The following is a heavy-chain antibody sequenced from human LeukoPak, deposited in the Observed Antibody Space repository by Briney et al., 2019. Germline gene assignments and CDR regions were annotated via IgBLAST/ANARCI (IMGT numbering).Heavy chain of an antibody. V-gene: IGHV4-59*01. CDR2: FYNRGTT. D-gene: IGHD3-22*01. Sequence: SETLSLTCTVSGGSISGYYWGWIRQPPGKGLEWMGYFYNRGTTNYNPSLKSRVTMSVDTSKNQFSLKLTSVTAADTAVYYCARDFKYYGSSGYYAFDIWGQGTMVTVSS. CDR3: ARDFKYYGSSGYYAFDI. CDR1: GGSISGYY. J-gene: IGHJ3*02.